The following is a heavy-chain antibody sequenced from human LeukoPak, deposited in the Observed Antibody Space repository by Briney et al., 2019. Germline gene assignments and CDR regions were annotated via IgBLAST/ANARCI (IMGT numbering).Heavy chain of an antibody. CDR3: AKWGAYSGGDFVLY. J-gene: IGHJ4*02. D-gene: IGHD5-12*01. V-gene: IGHV4-34*01. CDR2: INHSGST. Sequence: PSETLSLTCAVYGGSFSGYYWSWLRQPPGKGLEWIGEINHSGSTNYNPSLKSRVTIAVDTSKNQLSLKLSSVTAADTAVYYCAKWGAYSGGDFVLYWGQGTLVTVSS. CDR1: GGSFSGYY.